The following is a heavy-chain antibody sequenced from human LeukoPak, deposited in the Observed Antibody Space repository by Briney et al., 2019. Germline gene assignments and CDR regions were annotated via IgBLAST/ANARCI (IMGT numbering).Heavy chain of an antibody. CDR2: IYYSGAT. V-gene: IGHV4-59*08. J-gene: IGHJ4*02. CDR3: ARVGTKSSGWPLDY. CDR1: GGSISGHY. D-gene: IGHD6-19*01. Sequence: SETLSLTCNVSGGSISGHYWTWIRQPPGKGLEFIGFIYYSGATNYNPSLKSRVTMSVDTSKNLLSLKLSSVTAADTAVYYCARVGTKSSGWPLDYWGQGTLVTVSS.